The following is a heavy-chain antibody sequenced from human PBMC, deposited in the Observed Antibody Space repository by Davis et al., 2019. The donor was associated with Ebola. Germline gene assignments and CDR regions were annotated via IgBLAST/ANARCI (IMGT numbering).Heavy chain of an antibody. D-gene: IGHD5-18*01. CDR1: GGSISIYY. Sequence: MPSETLSLTCTVSGGSISIYYWSWIRQPPGRGLQWIGYIYSSGSTNYHHSLKSRLTISVETSTNQFSLKLSSVTAAATAVYYCASASPPYSYGNYYYMDVWCKGTTVTVSS. J-gene: IGHJ6*03. V-gene: IGHV4-59*01. CDR2: IYSSGST. CDR3: ASASPPYSYGNYYYMDV.